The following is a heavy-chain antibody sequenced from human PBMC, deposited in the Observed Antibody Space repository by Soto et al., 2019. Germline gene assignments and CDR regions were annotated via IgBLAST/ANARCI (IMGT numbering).Heavy chain of an antibody. CDR2: IYYSGST. D-gene: IGHD3-16*01. V-gene: IGHV4-39*01. CDR3: ARHIGGDWFDP. CDR1: GGSISSSSYY. Sequence: QLQLQESGPGLVKPSETLSLTCTVSGGSISSSSYYWGWIRQPPGKGLEWIGSIYYSGSTYYNPSLKSRVTISVDTSKNQFSLKLSSVTAADTALYYCARHIGGDWFDPWGQGTLVTVSS. J-gene: IGHJ5*02.